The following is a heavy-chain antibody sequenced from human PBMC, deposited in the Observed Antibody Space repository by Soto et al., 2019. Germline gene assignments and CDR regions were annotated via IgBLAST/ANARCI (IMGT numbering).Heavy chain of an antibody. D-gene: IGHD1-26*01. V-gene: IGHV3-23*01. CDR1: GFTFSSYA. CDR3: AKNQGVELVPLATVDWFDP. CDR2: ISGSGFKK. Sequence: GGSLRLSCAASGFTFSSYAMHWVRQAPGKGLEWISSISGSGFKKYYADSVKGRFTISRDNSKSTVYLELNNLSAEDTAVYHCAKNQGVELVPLATVDWFDPWGQGSVVTVSS. J-gene: IGHJ5*02.